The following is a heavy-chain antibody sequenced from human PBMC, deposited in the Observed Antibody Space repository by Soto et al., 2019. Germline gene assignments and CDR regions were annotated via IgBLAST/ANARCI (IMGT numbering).Heavy chain of an antibody. Sequence: QVPLVQSGAEVKKPGASVKVSCKASGYTFTSYDINWVRQATGQGLEWMGWMNPNSGNTGYAQKFQGRVTMTRNTSISTAYMELSSLRSEDTAVYYCARDYSEEDYYYMDVWGKGTTVTVSS. CDR3: ARDYSEEDYYYMDV. CDR1: GYTFTSYD. CDR2: MNPNSGNT. J-gene: IGHJ6*03. D-gene: IGHD2-15*01. V-gene: IGHV1-8*01.